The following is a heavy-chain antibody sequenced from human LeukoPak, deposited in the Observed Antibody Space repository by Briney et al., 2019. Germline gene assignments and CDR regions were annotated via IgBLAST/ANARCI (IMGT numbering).Heavy chain of an antibody. V-gene: IGHV1-69*04. CDR3: ARVNPSSGSYFLFDND. J-gene: IGHJ4*02. CDR1: GGTFSSYA. Sequence: SVKVSCKASGGTFSSYAIIWVRQAPGQGLEWMGRIIPILGIANYAQKFQGRVTITADKSTSTAYMELSSLRSEDTAVYYCARVNPSSGSYFLFDNDWGQGTLVTVSS. CDR2: IIPILGIA. D-gene: IGHD1-26*01.